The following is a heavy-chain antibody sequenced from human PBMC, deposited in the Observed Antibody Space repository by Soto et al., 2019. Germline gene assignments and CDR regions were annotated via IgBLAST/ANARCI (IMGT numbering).Heavy chain of an antibody. V-gene: IGHV1-69*12. J-gene: IGHJ6*02. CDR1: GGTFSSYA. Sequence: QVQLVQSGAEVKKPGSSVKVSCKASGGTFSSYAISWVRQAPGQGLEWMGGIIPIFGTADYAQKFQGRVTMXAXESXSTAYMELSSLRSEDTAVYYCARYPTDSYYYGMDVWGQGTTVTVSS. CDR3: ARYPTDSYYYGMDV. CDR2: IIPIFGTA.